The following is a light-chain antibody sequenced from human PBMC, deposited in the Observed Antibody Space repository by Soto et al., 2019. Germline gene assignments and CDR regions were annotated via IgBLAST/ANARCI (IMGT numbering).Light chain of an antibody. CDR1: QDISSY. CDR2: DAS. J-gene: IGKJ2*01. CDR3: QQLISYPYT. Sequence: IQLTQSPSSLSASIGDRVTITGRASQDISSYLAWYQQEPGKAPKLLIYDASTLQSTVSPRFSGSGSGTDFTLTITSLQPEDFATYYCQQLISYPYTFGQGTKLEIK. V-gene: IGKV1-9*01.